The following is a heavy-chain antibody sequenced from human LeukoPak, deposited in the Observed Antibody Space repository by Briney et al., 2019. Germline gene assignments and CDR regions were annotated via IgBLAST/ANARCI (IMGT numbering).Heavy chain of an antibody. CDR3: ARLRVSVVPAGISYYMDV. Sequence: SETLSLTCTVSGDSISSYYWSWIRQPPGKGLEWLAYIYASGSTTYNPSLKSRVTISVDTSKNQFSLKLSSVTAADTAVYYCARLRVSVVPAGISYYMDVWGKGTTVPVSS. CDR2: IYASGST. V-gene: IGHV4-4*09. CDR1: GDSISSYY. J-gene: IGHJ6*03. D-gene: IGHD6-13*01.